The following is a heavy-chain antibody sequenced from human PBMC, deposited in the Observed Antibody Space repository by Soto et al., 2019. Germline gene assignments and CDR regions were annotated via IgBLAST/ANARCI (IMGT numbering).Heavy chain of an antibody. V-gene: IGHV1-18*01. J-gene: IGHJ5*02. D-gene: IGHD3-10*01. Sequence: QVHLVQSGPEVKKPGASMKVSCKASGYSFSSYGITWVRQAPGQGLEWMGWINPSTNETNYAQRFQCRVTVTTDTSTTTAYIELRNLKYDDTAVYYCARDWFPRFDPWGPGTLVTVSS. CDR3: ARDWFPRFDP. CDR2: INPSTNET. CDR1: GYSFSSYG.